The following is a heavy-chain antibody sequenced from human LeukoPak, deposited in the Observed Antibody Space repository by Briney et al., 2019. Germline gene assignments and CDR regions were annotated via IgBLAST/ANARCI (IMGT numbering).Heavy chain of an antibody. Sequence: GGSLRLSCAASGFTFSSYAKNWVRQAPGKGLEWVAVISYHGSSKYYADSVKGRFTMYRDNSQNTLYLQMNSLRAEDTAVYYCARGPPELYCGGDCSHYFDYWGQGTLVTVSS. V-gene: IGHV3-30-3*01. J-gene: IGHJ4*02. CDR1: GFTFSSYA. D-gene: IGHD2-21*02. CDR3: ARGPPELYCGGDCSHYFDY. CDR2: ISYHGSSK.